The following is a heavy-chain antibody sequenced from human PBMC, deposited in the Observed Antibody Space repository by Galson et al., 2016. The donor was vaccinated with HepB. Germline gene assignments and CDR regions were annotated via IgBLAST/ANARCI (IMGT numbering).Heavy chain of an antibody. CDR2: ISGDGGST. CDR3: ARFTQEWLDRVYYFDY. V-gene: IGHV3-23*01. CDR1: GFTLGRHA. J-gene: IGHJ4*02. Sequence: SLRLSCAASGFTLGRHAMSWVRQAPGTGLEWVSAISGDGGSTYYAGSVXGRFTSSRDRSPNTMYLQMNSLRTDDTAVYYCARFTQEWLDRVYYFDYWGQGTLVTVSS. D-gene: IGHD6-19*01.